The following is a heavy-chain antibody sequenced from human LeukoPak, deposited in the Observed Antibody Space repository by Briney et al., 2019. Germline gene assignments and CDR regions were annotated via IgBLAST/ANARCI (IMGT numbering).Heavy chain of an antibody. V-gene: IGHV3-21*01. CDR3: ARDVRLVVVPAAMLLGTGRGPLDY. CDR2: ISTAGNLI. CDR1: AFTFKTYT. J-gene: IGHJ4*02. D-gene: IGHD2-2*01. Sequence: GGSLRLSCVASAFTFKTYTLNWVRQTPGKGLEWVSYISTAGNLINYADSVKGRFTISRDNAKNSLYLQMNSLRAEDTAVYYCARDVRLVVVPAAMLLGTGRGPLDYWGQGTLVTVSS.